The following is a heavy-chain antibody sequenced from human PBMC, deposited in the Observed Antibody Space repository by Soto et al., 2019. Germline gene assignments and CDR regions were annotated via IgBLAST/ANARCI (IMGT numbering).Heavy chain of an antibody. CDR3: AIDLDGRHDDSTSPFPRPG. CDR1: VGSISSDDYY. Sequence: LPLTCTVSVGSISSDDYYCSWIRQAAGRGLEWIGYIHSSGSIYYNPSLKSRATMSVDTSSNQFSLIVSAVTVADTAVYYCAIDLDGRHDDSTSPFPRPGWAQASLVT. CDR2: IHSSGSI. J-gene: IGHJ1*01. D-gene: IGHD3-22*01. V-gene: IGHV4-30-4*01.